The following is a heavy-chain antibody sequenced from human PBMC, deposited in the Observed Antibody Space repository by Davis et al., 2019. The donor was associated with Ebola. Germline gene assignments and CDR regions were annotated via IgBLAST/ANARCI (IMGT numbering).Heavy chain of an antibody. D-gene: IGHD2-2*01. CDR3: ARVVPDNIVVVPGFLDS. CDR1: GYSFNIYG. Sequence: ASVKVSCKTSGYSFNIYGVAWVRQAPGQGLEWMGWPSVYNGNSRYAQKFEGRLTLTADTSTTTAYMELNSLRVDDTAIYYCARVVPDNIVVVPGFLDSWGQGSLVTVSS. J-gene: IGHJ4*02. V-gene: IGHV1-18*01. CDR2: PSVYNGNS.